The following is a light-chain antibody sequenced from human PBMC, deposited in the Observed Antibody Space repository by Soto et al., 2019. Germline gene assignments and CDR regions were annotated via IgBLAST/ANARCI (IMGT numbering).Light chain of an antibody. J-gene: IGKJ4*01. CDR3: HQYYSSPRT. CDR2: WAS. V-gene: IGKV4-1*01. Sequence: DIVMTQSPDSLAVSLGERATINCKSSQTVLYRSNNMNYLSWYQQKPGQPPKLLIYWASTRESGVPDRFSGSGTGTDFTLTIRNLQAEDVAYYYCHQYYSSPRTFGGGTKVEIK. CDR1: QTVLYRSNNMNY.